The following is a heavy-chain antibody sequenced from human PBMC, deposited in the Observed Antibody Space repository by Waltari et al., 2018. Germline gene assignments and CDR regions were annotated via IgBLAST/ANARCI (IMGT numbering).Heavy chain of an antibody. D-gene: IGHD2-2*01. V-gene: IGHV4-38-2*02. Sequence: QVQLQESGPGLVKPSETLSLTCAVSGGSISDGYYWNWIRQPPGKGLEWIGNIYGNSASPNYNPSLKVRVTIEKDTSKNQFFLKLTSGTAADTAVYYCSRDGCSSTYCSFLYWGQGVLVTVSS. J-gene: IGHJ4*02. CDR1: GGSISDGYY. CDR2: IYGNSASP. CDR3: SRDGCSSTYCSFLY.